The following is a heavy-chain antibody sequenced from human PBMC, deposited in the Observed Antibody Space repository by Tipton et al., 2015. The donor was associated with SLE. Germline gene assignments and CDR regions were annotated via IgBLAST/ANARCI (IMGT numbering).Heavy chain of an antibody. Sequence: TLSLTCSVSGDSISSRSYYWGWIRQPPGKGLEWIGYIYYSGSTNYNPSLKSRVTISVDTSKNQFSLKLTSVTAADTAVYYCARDGLGISWYFDLWGRGTLVTVSS. D-gene: IGHD3/OR15-3a*01. CDR1: GDSISSRSYY. CDR2: IYYSGST. V-gene: IGHV4-61*01. J-gene: IGHJ2*01. CDR3: ARDGLGISWYFDL.